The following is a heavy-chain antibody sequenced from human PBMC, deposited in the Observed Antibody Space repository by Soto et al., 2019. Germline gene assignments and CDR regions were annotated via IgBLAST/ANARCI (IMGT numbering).Heavy chain of an antibody. CDR3: ARVSGPYCSGGSCYANDAFDI. V-gene: IGHV1-2*02. J-gene: IGHJ3*02. Sequence: ASVKVSCKASGYTFTGYYMHWVRQAPGQGLEWMGWINPNSGGTNYVQKFQGRVTMTRDTSISTAYMELSRLRSDDTAVYYCARVSGPYCSGGSCYANDAFDIWGQGTMVTVSS. CDR1: GYTFTGYY. CDR2: INPNSGGT. D-gene: IGHD2-15*01.